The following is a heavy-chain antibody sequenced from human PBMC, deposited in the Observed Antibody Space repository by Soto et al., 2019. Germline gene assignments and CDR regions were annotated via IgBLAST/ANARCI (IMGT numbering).Heavy chain of an antibody. CDR2: IFYSGST. CDR3: AGSYCSSTSCQNWFDP. D-gene: IGHD2-2*01. Sequence: SETLSLTCTVSGGSISSYYWSWIRQPPGKGLEWIGYIFYSGSTNYNPSLKSRVTISVDTSKNQFSLKLSSVTAADTAVYYCAGSYCSSTSCQNWFDPWGQGTLVTVSS. CDR1: GGSISSYY. V-gene: IGHV4-59*01. J-gene: IGHJ5*02.